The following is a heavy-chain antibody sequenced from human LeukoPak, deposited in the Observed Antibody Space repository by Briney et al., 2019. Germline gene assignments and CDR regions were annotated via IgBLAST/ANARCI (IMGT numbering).Heavy chain of an antibody. J-gene: IGHJ2*01. CDR1: GGSISSGGYW. V-gene: IGHV4-31*03. CDR3: ARAIVTPSGYVWYFDL. D-gene: IGHD3-3*01. Sequence: PSETLSLTCTVSGGSISSGGYWWSWIRQYPGKGLEWIGYIYYSGSIYYNPSLRSRVTMSVDTSQNQYSLKLNSVTAADTAVYYCARAIVTPSGYVWYFDLWCRGTLVTVSS. CDR2: IYYSGSI.